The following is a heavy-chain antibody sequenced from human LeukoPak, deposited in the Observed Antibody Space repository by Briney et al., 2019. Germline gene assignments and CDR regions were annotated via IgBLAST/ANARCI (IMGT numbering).Heavy chain of an antibody. V-gene: IGHV4-39*01. CDR2: IYHSGIT. Sequence: SETLSLTCTVSGGSISSNSYYWGWIRQPPGKGLEWIGTIYHSGITYYTPSLKSRVTISVDTSKNQFSLKLSSVTAADTAVYYCARPLGGYYFDYWGQGILVTVSS. D-gene: IGHD5-12*01. J-gene: IGHJ4*02. CDR3: ARPLGGYYFDY. CDR1: GGSISSNSYY.